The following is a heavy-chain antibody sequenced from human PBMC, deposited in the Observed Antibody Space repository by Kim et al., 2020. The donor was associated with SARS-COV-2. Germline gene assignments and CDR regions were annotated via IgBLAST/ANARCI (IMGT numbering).Heavy chain of an antibody. CDR2: ISGSGGST. V-gene: IGHV3-23*01. D-gene: IGHD2-21*02. CDR1: GFTFSSYA. Sequence: GGSLRLSCAASGFTFSSYAMSWVRQAPGKGLEWVSAISGSGGSTYYADSVKGRFTISRDNSKNTLYLQMNSLRAEDTAVYYCAKAWRVVVVTAIGDAFDIWGQGTMVTVSS. CDR3: AKAWRVVVVTAIGDAFDI. J-gene: IGHJ3*02.